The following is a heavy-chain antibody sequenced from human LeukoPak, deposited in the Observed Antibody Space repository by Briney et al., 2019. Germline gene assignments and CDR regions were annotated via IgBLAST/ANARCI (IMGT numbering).Heavy chain of an antibody. J-gene: IGHJ5*02. D-gene: IGHD6-13*01. Sequence: ASVKVSCKASGYTFTGYYMHWVLQAPGQGLEWMGWINPNSGGTNYAQKFQGRVTMTRDTSISTAYMELSRLRSDDTAVYYCARTAAGTGWFDPWGQGTLVTVSS. CDR2: INPNSGGT. V-gene: IGHV1-2*02. CDR3: ARTAAGTGWFDP. CDR1: GYTFTGYY.